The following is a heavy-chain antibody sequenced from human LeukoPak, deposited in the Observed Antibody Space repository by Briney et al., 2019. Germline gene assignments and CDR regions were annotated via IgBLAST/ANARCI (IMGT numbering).Heavy chain of an antibody. Sequence: SETLSLTCTVSGASISSGDYHWSWIRQHPGKGLEWIGNDGSTSYNPSLKSRLTIPVDTSKNHFSLRLSSVTAADTAIYYCAIYFVGGGGRGTWGQGTLVTVSS. J-gene: IGHJ4*02. CDR3: AIYFVGGGGRGT. CDR2: DGST. V-gene: IGHV4-31*03. D-gene: IGHD2-21*01. CDR1: GASISSGDYH.